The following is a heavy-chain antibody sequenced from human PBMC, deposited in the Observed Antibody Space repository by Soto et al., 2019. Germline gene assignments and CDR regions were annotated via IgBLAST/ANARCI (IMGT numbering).Heavy chain of an antibody. CDR1: GYSPTNYD. J-gene: IGHJ4*02. V-gene: IGHV1-18*01. CDR3: ARGLYRRGTYYAFDN. Sequence: GASVKVSCKTSGYSPTNYDIGWVRQAPGQGLEYMGWISAYNGNTNYARKLQDRVTLTTDTSTRTAYMELRSLQSDDTAIYYCARGLYRRGTYYAFDNWGQGTLVTV. CDR2: ISAYNGNT. D-gene: IGHD1-26*01.